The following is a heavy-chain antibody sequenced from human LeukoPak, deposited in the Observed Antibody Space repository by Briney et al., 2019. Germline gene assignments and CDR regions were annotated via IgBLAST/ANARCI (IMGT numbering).Heavy chain of an antibody. CDR1: GFSFPNSA. V-gene: IGHV1-58*02. Sequence: SVKVSCKASGFSFPNSAIQWVRRARGQRLEWIGWIVVGSGSANYAQKFQERVTITRDMSTSTAYMELRSLRSEDTAVYYCAADELQWLHWGQGTLVTVSS. CDR2: IVVGSGSA. CDR3: AADELQWLH. J-gene: IGHJ4*02. D-gene: IGHD6-19*01.